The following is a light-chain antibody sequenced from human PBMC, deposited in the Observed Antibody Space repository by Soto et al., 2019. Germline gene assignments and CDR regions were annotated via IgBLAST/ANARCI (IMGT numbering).Light chain of an antibody. CDR2: GAS. V-gene: IGKV3-15*01. CDR1: QSISDT. J-gene: IGKJ1*01. Sequence: EIVMTQSPATLSVSPGGRATLSCRASQSISDTLAWYQQKPGEAPRLLIYGASTRATGIPARFSGSGPGTEFTLTISSLQSEDFAVYYCQQYNNWPPWTFGQGTKVDIK. CDR3: QQYNNWPPWT.